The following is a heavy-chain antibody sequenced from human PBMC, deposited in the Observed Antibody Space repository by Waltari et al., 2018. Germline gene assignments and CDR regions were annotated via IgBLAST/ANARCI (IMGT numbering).Heavy chain of an antibody. CDR2: ISSSSSYI. CDR1: GFTFSSYS. D-gene: IGHD3-22*01. J-gene: IGHJ3*01. V-gene: IGHV3-21*01. Sequence: EVQLVESGGGLVKPGGSLRLSCAASGFTFSSYSMNWVRTAPGKGLEWVSSISSSSSYIYYADSVKGRFTISRDNAKNSLYLQMNSLRAEDTAVYYCAPRGDYDSSGYYWWGQGTMVTVSS. CDR3: APRGDYDSSGYYW.